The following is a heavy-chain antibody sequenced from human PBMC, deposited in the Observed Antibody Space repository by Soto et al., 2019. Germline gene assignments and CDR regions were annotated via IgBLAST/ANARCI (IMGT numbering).Heavy chain of an antibody. J-gene: IGHJ4*02. CDR2: ISSSSTTI. CDR1: GFTFSSYS. Sequence: GGSLRLSCVVTGFTFSSYSMNWVRQAPGKGLEWVSHISSSSTTIYYADSVKGRFTISRDNAKNSLYLQMNSLRDEDTAVYYCVRGTETSESCPDYWGQGTLVTVSS. CDR3: VRGTETSESCPDY. D-gene: IGHD2-15*01. V-gene: IGHV3-48*02.